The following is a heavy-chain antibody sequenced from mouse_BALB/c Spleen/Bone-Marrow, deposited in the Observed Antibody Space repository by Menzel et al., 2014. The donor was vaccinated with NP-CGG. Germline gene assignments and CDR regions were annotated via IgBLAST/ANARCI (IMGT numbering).Heavy chain of an antibody. CDR2: IDPETGGT. J-gene: IGHJ3*01. V-gene: IGHV1-15*01. Sequence: QVQLQQSGAELVRPGASVTLSCKASGYTFTDYEMHWVKQTPVHGLEWIGAIDPETGGTAYNQKFKGKATLTADKSSSTAYMELRSLTSEDSAVYYCTSYDWFAYWGQGTLVPVSA. CDR1: GYTFTDYE. CDR3: TSYDWFAY. D-gene: IGHD2-12*01.